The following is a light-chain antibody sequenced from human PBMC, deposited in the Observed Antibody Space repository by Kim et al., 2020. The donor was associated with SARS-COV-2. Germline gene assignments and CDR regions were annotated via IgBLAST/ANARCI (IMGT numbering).Light chain of an antibody. CDR1: KSVLDSCNKRKY. CDR2: WAS. CDR3: QRYSSPPLT. J-gene: IGKJ4*01. V-gene: IGKV4-1*01. Sequence: GTINCKSSKSVLDSCNKRKYGAWYQQQPGQAPRLLIYWASTRESGVPDRFSGSGSGTDFTLTITSLQAEDVALYYCQRYSSPPLTFGGGTKVDIK.